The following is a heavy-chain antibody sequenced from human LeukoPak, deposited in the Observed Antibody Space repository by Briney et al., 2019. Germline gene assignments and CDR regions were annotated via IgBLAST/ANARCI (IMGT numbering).Heavy chain of an antibody. CDR3: ARAAEDGYDSQFDY. Sequence: GGSLRLSCAASGFTFSSYAMHGVRQAPGKGLEWVAVISYDGSNKYYADSVKGRFTISRDNSKNTLYLQMNSLRAEDTAVYYCARAAEDGYDSQFDYWGQGTLVTVSS. V-gene: IGHV3-30*04. J-gene: IGHJ4*02. D-gene: IGHD5-12*01. CDR1: GFTFSSYA. CDR2: ISYDGSNK.